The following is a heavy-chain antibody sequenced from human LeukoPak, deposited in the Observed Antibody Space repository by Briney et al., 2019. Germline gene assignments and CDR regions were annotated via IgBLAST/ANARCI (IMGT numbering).Heavy chain of an antibody. D-gene: IGHD3-10*01. V-gene: IGHV1-18*04. J-gene: IGHJ4*02. Sequence: ASVKVSCKASGYTFTGYYMHWVRQAPGQGLEWMGWISAYNGNTNYAQKLQGRVTMTTDTSTSTAYMELRSLGSDDTAVYYCARERLLLWFGELPLVYWGQGTLVTVSS. CDR2: ISAYNGNT. CDR3: ARERLLLWFGELPLVY. CDR1: GYTFTGYY.